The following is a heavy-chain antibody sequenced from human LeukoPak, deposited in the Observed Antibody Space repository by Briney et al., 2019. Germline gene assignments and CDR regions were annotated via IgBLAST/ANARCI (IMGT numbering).Heavy chain of an antibody. J-gene: IGHJ3*01. Sequence: ASVKFSCKAFGYSFTGYHLHWVRQAPRQGLEWMGWVNPKTGGTNYARKFQGRVTMTRDRSINTVNMELSRLTSDDTAVYYCAREFSSKLEWLAYVTGDDAFDVWGQGTMITVS. D-gene: IGHD3-3*01. CDR2: VNPKTGGT. V-gene: IGHV1-2*02. CDR1: GYSFTGYH. CDR3: AREFSSKLEWLAYVTGDDAFDV.